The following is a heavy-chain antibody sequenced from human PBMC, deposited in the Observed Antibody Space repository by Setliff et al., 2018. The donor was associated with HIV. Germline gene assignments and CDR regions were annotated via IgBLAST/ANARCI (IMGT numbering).Heavy chain of an antibody. CDR3: AREISRYSGYEGRMDYFDY. D-gene: IGHD5-12*01. J-gene: IGHJ4*02. V-gene: IGHV4-39*07. CDR1: GVSTSSSSYY. Sequence: SETLSLTCTVSGVSTSSSSYYWGWIRQPPGKGLDWIGYVYYSGSTYYNPSLKSRLTISVDTSKNQFSLKLGSVTAADTAVYYCAREISRYSGYEGRMDYFDYWGQGTLVTVSS. CDR2: VYYSGST.